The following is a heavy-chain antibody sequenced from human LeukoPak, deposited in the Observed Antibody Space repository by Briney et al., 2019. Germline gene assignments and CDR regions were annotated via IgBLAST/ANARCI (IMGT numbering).Heavy chain of an antibody. CDR3: AKEDFGYDFWHYMDV. D-gene: IGHD3-3*01. V-gene: IGHV3-43*01. Sequence: TGGSLRLSCAASGFTFDDYTMHWVRQAPGKGLEWVSLISWDGGSTYYADSVKGRFTISRDNSKNSLYLQMNSLRTEDTALYYCAKEDFGYDFWHYMDVWGKGTTVTVSS. J-gene: IGHJ6*03. CDR1: GFTFDDYT. CDR2: ISWDGGST.